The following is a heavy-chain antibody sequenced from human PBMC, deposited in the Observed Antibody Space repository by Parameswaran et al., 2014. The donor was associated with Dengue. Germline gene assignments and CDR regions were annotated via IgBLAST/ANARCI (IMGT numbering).Heavy chain of an antibody. J-gene: IGHJ5*01. CDR2: IYPGDSDT. D-gene: IGHD3-10*01. V-gene: IGHV5-51*01. CDR3: ARQGGSWFSYNWFDS. Sequence: PREGLEWMGIIYPGDSDTRYSPSFQGQVTMSADKSINTAYLQWSSLKASDTGMYYCARQGGSWFSYNWFDSWGQGTLVTVSS.